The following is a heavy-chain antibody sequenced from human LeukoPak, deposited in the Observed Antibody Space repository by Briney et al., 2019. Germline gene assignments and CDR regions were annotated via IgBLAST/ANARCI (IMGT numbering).Heavy chain of an antibody. CDR2: INPNSGGT. V-gene: IGHV1-2*02. CDR1: GYTFTGYY. CDR3: ARDRQRLVGIYYYGMDV. D-gene: IGHD6-19*01. J-gene: IGHJ6*02. Sequence: ASVKVSCKASGYTFTGYYMHWVRQAPGQGLEWMGWINPNSGGTNYAQNLQGRVTMTTDTSTSTAYMELRSLSSDDTAVYYCARDRQRLVGIYYYGMDVWGQGTTVTVSS.